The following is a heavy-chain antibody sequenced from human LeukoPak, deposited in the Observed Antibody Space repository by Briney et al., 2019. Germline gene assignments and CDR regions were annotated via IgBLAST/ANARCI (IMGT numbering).Heavy chain of an antibody. J-gene: IGHJ5*02. Sequence: PSETLSLTWTVSGGSISSYYWSWIRQPPGKGLEWIGYIYYSGSTNYNPSLKSRVTISVDTSKNQFSLKLSSVTAADTAVYYCARSQGYYDFWSGYLWFDPWGQGTLVTVSS. V-gene: IGHV4-59*01. CDR3: ARSQGYYDFWSGYLWFDP. D-gene: IGHD3-3*01. CDR1: GGSISSYY. CDR2: IYYSGST.